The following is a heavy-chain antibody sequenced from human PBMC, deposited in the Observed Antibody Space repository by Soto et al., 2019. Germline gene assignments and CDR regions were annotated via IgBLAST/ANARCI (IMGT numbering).Heavy chain of an antibody. CDR3: ARVAVGWSGYLPQKGGYYGMDV. J-gene: IGHJ6*02. CDR1: GFTISSNA. D-gene: IGHD3-3*01. CDR2: ISERGDTT. Sequence: GGSLRLSCAASGFTISSNAMYWVRQAPGKGLEWVSGISERGDTTHYADSVKGRFTISRDTSKNTLYLQLNTLRADDTAVYYCARVAVGWSGYLPQKGGYYGMDVWGQGTTVTVSS. V-gene: IGHV3-23*01.